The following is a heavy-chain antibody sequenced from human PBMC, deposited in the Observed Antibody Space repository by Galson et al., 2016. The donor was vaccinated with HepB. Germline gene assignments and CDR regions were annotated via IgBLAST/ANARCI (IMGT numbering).Heavy chain of an antibody. CDR3: AKLTSDWDEDD. D-gene: IGHD1-1*01. Sequence: SLRLSCAASGFTFSSYPMIWVRQAPGKGLEWVSAISVSGGNTYYADSVKGRFTISRDNSKNTLYLQMKSHRAEDTAVVYCAKLTSDWDEDDWGQGSLVTVSP. CDR2: ISVSGGNT. J-gene: IGHJ4*02. V-gene: IGHV3-23*01. CDR1: GFTFSSYP.